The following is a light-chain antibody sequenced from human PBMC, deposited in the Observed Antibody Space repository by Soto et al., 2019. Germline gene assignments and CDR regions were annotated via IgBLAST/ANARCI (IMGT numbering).Light chain of an antibody. CDR1: QSVSSN. V-gene: IGKV3-20*01. Sequence: EIVMTQSPATLSVSPGERATLSCRASQSVSSNLAWYQQKPGQAPRLLIYGASSRATGIPDRFSGSGSGTDFTLTISRLEPEDFAVYYCQQYGSSPRVTFGQGTRLE. J-gene: IGKJ5*01. CDR3: QQYGSSPRVT. CDR2: GAS.